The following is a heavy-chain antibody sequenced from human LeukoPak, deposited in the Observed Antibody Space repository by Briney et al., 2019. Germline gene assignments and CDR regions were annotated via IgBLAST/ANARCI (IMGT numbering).Heavy chain of an antibody. J-gene: IGHJ3*01. D-gene: IGHD5-24*01. Sequence: PGGSVRLSCAASGFTFSTYAMRWVRQAPGKGLEWVSVISRSGSSTYYADSVKGRFTISRDNSNNTLYLQMISLRAEDTAVYDCAKEMATIRAFDFWGQGTMVTVSS. CDR2: ISRSGSST. CDR1: GFTFSTYA. V-gene: IGHV3-23*01. CDR3: AKEMATIRAFDF.